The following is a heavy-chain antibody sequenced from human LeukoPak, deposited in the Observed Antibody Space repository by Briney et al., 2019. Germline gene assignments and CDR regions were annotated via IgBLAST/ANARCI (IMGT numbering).Heavy chain of an antibody. V-gene: IGHV3-20*04. CDR3: ARIAMVRGIIYYFDN. Sequence: GGSLRLSCAASGFTFDDYGMSWVRQAPGKGLEYVSAINWNGGSTGYGDSVKGRFTISRDNAKKSLYLQMSSLRVEDTALYYCARIAMVRGIIYYFDNWGQGTLVTVSS. D-gene: IGHD3-10*01. J-gene: IGHJ4*02. CDR1: GFTFDDYG. CDR2: INWNGGST.